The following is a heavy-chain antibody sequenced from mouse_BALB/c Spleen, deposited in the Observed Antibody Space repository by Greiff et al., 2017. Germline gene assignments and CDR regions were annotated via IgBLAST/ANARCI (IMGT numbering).Heavy chain of an antibody. Sequence: SGAELVKPGASVKMSCKASGYTFTSYNMHWVKQTPGQGLEWIGAIYPGNGDTSYNQKFKGKATLTADKSSSTAYMQLSSLTSEDSAVYYCARTGRGGTWFAYWGQGTLVTVSA. CDR3: ARTGRGGTWFAY. CDR1: GYTFTSYN. D-gene: IGHD3-3*01. CDR2: IYPGNGDT. J-gene: IGHJ3*01. V-gene: IGHV1-12*01.